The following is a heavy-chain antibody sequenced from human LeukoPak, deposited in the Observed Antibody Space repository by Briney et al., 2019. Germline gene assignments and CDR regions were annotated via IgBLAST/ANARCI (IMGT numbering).Heavy chain of an antibody. D-gene: IGHD2-2*01. V-gene: IGHV4-4*07. CDR3: ARAGGGYCSSTSCSADWFDP. CDR1: GGPISSDS. Sequence: SETLSLTCTVSGGPISSDSWTWIRQPAGTGLEWIGRLYTSGSTNRGSIKHNPSLKSRVAMSVDTSKNQFSLKLSSVTAADTAVYYCARAGGGYCSSTSCSADWFDPWGQGILVTVSS. CDR2: LYTSGST. J-gene: IGHJ5*02.